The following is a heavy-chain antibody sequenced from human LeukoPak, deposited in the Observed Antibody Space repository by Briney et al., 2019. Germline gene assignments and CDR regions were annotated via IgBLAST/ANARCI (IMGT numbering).Heavy chain of an antibody. CDR1: GGSISSSSYY. CDR3: ARVHRGVRFDY. D-gene: IGHD3-16*01. Sequence: SETLSLTCTVSGGSISSSSYYWGWIRQPPGKGLEWIGSIYYSGSTYYNPSLKSRVTISVDTSKNQFSLKLSSVTAADTAVYYCARVHRGVRFDYWGQGTLVTVSS. J-gene: IGHJ4*02. CDR2: IYYSGST. V-gene: IGHV4-39*07.